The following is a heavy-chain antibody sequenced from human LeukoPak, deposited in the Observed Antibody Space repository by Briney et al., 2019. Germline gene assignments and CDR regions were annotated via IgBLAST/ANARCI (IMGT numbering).Heavy chain of an antibody. D-gene: IGHD5-24*01. CDR1: GFSFSTFW. Sequence: GGSLRLSCVASGFSFSTFWMSWVRQAPGKGLEWVANIKRDGSVKYYVDSVKGRFTISRDNAKNSLSLQMNSLRVEDTAIYHCVRDGDGYTLVPFDYWGQGTLVTVSS. CDR3: VRDGDGYTLVPFDY. J-gene: IGHJ4*02. V-gene: IGHV3-7*01. CDR2: IKRDGSVK.